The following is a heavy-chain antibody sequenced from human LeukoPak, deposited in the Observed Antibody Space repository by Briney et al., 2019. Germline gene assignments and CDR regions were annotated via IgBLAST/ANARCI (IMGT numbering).Heavy chain of an antibody. Sequence: GSLRLSCAASGFPFNTYAMHWVRQAPGKGLEWVAFISFDGSNKYYADSVKGRFTISRDNSKNTMYMKMNSLRAEDTAVYYCARESGYSYGRFDYWGQGTLVTVSS. CDR3: ARESGYSYGRFDY. D-gene: IGHD5-18*01. CDR2: ISFDGSNK. J-gene: IGHJ4*02. V-gene: IGHV3-30*04. CDR1: GFPFNTYA.